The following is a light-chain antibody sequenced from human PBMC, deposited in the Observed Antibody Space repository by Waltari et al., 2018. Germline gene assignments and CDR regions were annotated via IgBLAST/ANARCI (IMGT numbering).Light chain of an antibody. Sequence: EVLMTQSPATLSVSPGERVTLSCRASQNIHDNLVCYQQKPGQAPRLLIYGASTRATAIPARFRGSGSGTEFTLTISSLQSEDLAIYYCQQYNKWPPLTFGGGTKVEIK. CDR3: QQYNKWPPLT. CDR1: QNIHDN. V-gene: IGKV3D-15*01. CDR2: GAS. J-gene: IGKJ4*01.